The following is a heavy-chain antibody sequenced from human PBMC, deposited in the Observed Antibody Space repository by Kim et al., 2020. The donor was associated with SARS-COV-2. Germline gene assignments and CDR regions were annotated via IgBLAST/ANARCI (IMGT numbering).Heavy chain of an antibody. CDR1: GYTFTSYG. D-gene: IGHD2-15*01. CDR2: ISAYNGNI. Sequence: ASVKVSCKASGYTFTSYGISWVRQAPGQGLEWMGWISAYNGNINYAQKLQGRVTMTTDTSTSTAYMELRSLRSDDTAVYYWSREANSDIVVVVAAEGYGMDVWDEGTTV. V-gene: IGHV1-18*01. J-gene: IGHJ6*02. CDR3: SREANSDIVVVVAAEGYGMDV.